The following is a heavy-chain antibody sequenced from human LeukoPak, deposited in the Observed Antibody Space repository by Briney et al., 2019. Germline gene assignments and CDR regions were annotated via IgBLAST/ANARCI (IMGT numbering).Heavy chain of an antibody. D-gene: IGHD5-12*01. J-gene: IGHJ6*04. CDR2: IYHSGST. CDR3: ARVEWATIHYGMDV. V-gene: IGHV4-38-2*01. CDR1: GYSISSGYY. Sequence: SETLSLTCAVSGYSISSGYYWGWIRQPPGKGLEWIGSIYHSGSTYYNPSLKSRVTISVDTSKNQFSLKLSSVTAADTAVYYRARVEWATIHYGMDVWGKGTTVTVSS.